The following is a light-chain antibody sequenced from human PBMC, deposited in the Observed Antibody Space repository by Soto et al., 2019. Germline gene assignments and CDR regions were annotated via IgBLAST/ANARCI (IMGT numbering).Light chain of an antibody. CDR3: QQFNSFPIP. CDR2: GAS. J-gene: IGKJ3*01. Sequence: IPLTQSPSSLSASVGDRVTISCRASQGIANFLAWYQQKPGKAPKLLIYGASTLQSGVPSRFSGSGSGTDFTLTISSLQSEDFATYYCQQFNSFPIPFGPGTKVDIK. V-gene: IGKV1-9*01. CDR1: QGIANF.